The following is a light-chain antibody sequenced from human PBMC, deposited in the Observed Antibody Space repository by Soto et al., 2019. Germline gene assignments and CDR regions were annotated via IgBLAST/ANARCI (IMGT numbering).Light chain of an antibody. J-gene: IGLJ2*01. V-gene: IGLV1-51*01. CDR1: SSNIGNNY. CDR3: GTWDSCLSAGV. Sequence: QSVLTQPPSVSAAPGQKVTISCSGSSSNIGNNYVSWYQQLPGTAPKLLIYDNSKRPSGIPDRFSGSKSGTSATLGITGLQTGDEADYYCGTWDSCLSAGVFGGGTKVTVL. CDR2: DNS.